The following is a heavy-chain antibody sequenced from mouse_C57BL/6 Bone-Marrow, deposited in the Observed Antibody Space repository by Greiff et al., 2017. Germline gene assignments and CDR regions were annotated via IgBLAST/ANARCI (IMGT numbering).Heavy chain of an antibody. J-gene: IGHJ3*01. Sequence: QVQLQQSGAELVRPGTSVKVSCKASGYAFTNYLIEWVKQRPGQGLEWIGVINPGSGGTNYNEKFKGKATLTADKSSSTAYMQLSSLTSEDSAVXVCARSGAWFAYWGQGTLVTVSA. D-gene: IGHD3-1*01. V-gene: IGHV1-54*01. CDR2: INPGSGGT. CDR3: ARSGAWFAY. CDR1: GYAFTNYL.